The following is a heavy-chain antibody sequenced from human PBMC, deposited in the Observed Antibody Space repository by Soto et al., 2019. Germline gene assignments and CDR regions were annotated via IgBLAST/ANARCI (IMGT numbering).Heavy chain of an antibody. CDR3: ARGRNVVVTAAPFDY. J-gene: IGHJ4*02. D-gene: IGHD2-21*02. Sequence: SVKVSCKASGGTFSSYAISWVRQAPGQGLEWMGGIIPIFGTANYAQKFQGRVTITADESTSTAYMELSSLRSEDTAVYYCARGRNVVVTAAPFDYWGQGTLVTVSS. CDR1: GGTFSSYA. CDR2: IIPIFGTA. V-gene: IGHV1-69*13.